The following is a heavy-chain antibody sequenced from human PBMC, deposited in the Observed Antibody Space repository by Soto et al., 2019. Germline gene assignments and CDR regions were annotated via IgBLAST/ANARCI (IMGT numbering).Heavy chain of an antibody. V-gene: IGHV4-59*01. CDR1: GDSISAYP. CDR3: AREGNLGRWLQPRDF. CDR2: IHYNGNT. Sequence: SETLSLTCTVSGDSISAYPWSWVRQPPGKGLEWIGNIHYNGNTKYSPSLKSRVTMSVDTSKNHFSLRLISVTAADTAIYFCAREGNLGRWLQPRDFWGQGTLVTVS. J-gene: IGHJ4*02. D-gene: IGHD5-12*01.